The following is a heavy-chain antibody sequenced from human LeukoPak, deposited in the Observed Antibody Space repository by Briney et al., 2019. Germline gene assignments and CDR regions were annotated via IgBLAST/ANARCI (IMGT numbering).Heavy chain of an antibody. CDR3: AKDSGYYDSSGYYYGYFDY. Sequence: PGGSLRLSCAASGFTFSSYAMSWVRQAPGKGLEWVSAISGSGGSTYYADSVKGRFTISRDNSKNTLYLQMNSLRAEDTAVYYCAKDSGYYDSSGYYYGYFDYWGQGTLVTVSS. V-gene: IGHV3-23*01. D-gene: IGHD3-22*01. CDR2: ISGSGGST. J-gene: IGHJ4*02. CDR1: GFTFSSYA.